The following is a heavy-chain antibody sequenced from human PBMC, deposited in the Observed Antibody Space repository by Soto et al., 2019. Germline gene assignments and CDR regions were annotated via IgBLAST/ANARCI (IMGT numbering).Heavy chain of an antibody. CDR2: IYPGDSDT. CDR1: GYNFNTYW. Sequence: GESLKISCKASGYNFNTYWIGWVRQMPGKGLEWMGIIYPGDSDTRYSPSFQGQVTISADKSISTAYLQWSSLKASDTAMYYCARTSAAGKYYYGMDVWGQGTTVTVSS. CDR3: ARTSAAGKYYYGMDV. D-gene: IGHD6-13*01. V-gene: IGHV5-51*01. J-gene: IGHJ6*02.